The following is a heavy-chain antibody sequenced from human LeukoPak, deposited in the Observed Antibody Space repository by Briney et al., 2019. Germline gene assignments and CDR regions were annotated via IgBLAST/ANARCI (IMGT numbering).Heavy chain of an antibody. D-gene: IGHD3-16*01. CDR1: GFTFSSYA. CDR3: ARDRGSGTFQGGYFDY. V-gene: IGHV3-30-3*01. Sequence: GRSLRLSCAASGFTFSSYAMHWVRQAPGKGLEWVAVISYDGSNKYYADSVKGRFSISRDNSKNTLYLQMNSLRAEDTAVYYCARDRGSGTFQGGYFDYWGQGTLVTVSS. CDR2: ISYDGSNK. J-gene: IGHJ4*02.